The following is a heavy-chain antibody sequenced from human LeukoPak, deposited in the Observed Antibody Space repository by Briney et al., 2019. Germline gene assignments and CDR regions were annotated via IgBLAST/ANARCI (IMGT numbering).Heavy chain of an antibody. D-gene: IGHD2-21*01. Sequence: PSETLSLTCTVSGGSISSGTSYWSWTRQHPGKGLEWIGYINYSASNSHYPSHKSRSAISADTSQNRYSLKINSVPAAHTAVYCGARALREVVVVGTYLRYWYIDLWGRGALVTVSS. CDR3: ARALREVVVVGTYLRYWYIDL. CDR2: INYSASN. V-gene: IGHV4-31*03. J-gene: IGHJ2*01. CDR1: GGSISSGTSY.